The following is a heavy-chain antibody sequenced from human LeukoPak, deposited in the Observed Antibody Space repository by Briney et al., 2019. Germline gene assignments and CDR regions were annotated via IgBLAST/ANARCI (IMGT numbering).Heavy chain of an antibody. CDR1: GFTFSSYG. D-gene: IGHD2-2*01. CDR2: ISYDGSNK. Sequence: GRSLRLSCAASGFTFSSYGMHWVRQAPGKGLEWVAVISYDGSNKYYADSVKGRFTISRDNSKNTLYLQMNSLRAEDTAVYYCAKTSDHAVYFDYWGQGTLVTVSS. CDR3: AKTSDHAVYFDY. J-gene: IGHJ4*02. V-gene: IGHV3-30*18.